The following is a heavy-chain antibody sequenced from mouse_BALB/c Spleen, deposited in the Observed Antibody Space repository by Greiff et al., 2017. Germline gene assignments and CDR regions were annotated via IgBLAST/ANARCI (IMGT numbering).Heavy chain of an antibody. CDR2: ISNGGGST. Sequence: EVMLVESGGGLVQPGGSLKLSCAASGFTFSSYTMSWVRQTPEKRLEWVAYISNGGGSTYYPDTVKGRFTISRDNAKNTLYLQMSSLKSEDTAMYYCAILTNYAMDYWGQGTSVTVSS. D-gene: IGHD1-3*01. CDR3: AILTNYAMDY. V-gene: IGHV5-12-2*01. J-gene: IGHJ4*01. CDR1: GFTFSSYT.